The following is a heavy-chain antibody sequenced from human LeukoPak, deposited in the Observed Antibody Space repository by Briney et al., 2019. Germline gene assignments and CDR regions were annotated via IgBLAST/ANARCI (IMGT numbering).Heavy chain of an antibody. Sequence: SETLSLTCAVYGGSFSGYYWSWIRQPPGKGLEWIGEINHSGSTNYNPSLKSRVTISVDTSKNQFSLKLRSVIAADTAVYCCARGRKRIRGSGSAWFDPWGQGTLVTVSS. CDR2: INHSGST. V-gene: IGHV4-34*01. D-gene: IGHD3-22*01. J-gene: IGHJ5*02. CDR3: ARGRKRIRGSGSAWFDP. CDR1: GGSFSGYY.